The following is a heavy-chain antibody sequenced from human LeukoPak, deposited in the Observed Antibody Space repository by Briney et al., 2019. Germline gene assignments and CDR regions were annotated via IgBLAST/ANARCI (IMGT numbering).Heavy chain of an antibody. Sequence: SVKVSCKASGFTFTSSAVQWVRQARGQRLEWIGWIVVGSGNTNYAQKFQERVTITRDMSTRTAYMELSRLSSEDTAVYYRAASSSSWYQPLDYWGQGTLVTVPS. V-gene: IGHV1-58*01. CDR2: IVVGSGNT. D-gene: IGHD6-13*01. J-gene: IGHJ4*02. CDR1: GFTFTSSA. CDR3: AASSSSWYQPLDY.